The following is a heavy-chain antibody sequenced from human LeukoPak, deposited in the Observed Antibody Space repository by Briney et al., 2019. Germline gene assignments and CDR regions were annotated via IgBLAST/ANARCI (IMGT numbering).Heavy chain of an antibody. Sequence: SVKVSCKASGGTFSSYAISWVRQAPGQGLEWMGRIIPILGIANYAQKFQGRVTITADKSTSTAYMELSSLRSEDTAVYYCAREEWFGALSIYYFDYWGQGTLVTVSS. V-gene: IGHV1-69*04. CDR2: IIPILGIA. CDR1: GGTFSSYA. CDR3: AREEWFGALSIYYFDY. D-gene: IGHD3-10*01. J-gene: IGHJ4*02.